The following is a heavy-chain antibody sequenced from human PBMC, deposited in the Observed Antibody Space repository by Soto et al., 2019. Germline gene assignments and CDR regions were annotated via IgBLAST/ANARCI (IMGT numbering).Heavy chain of an antibody. D-gene: IGHD4-17*01. CDR1: GFTFSSYG. J-gene: IGHJ6*02. CDR3: AKYYGANYYYYGMDV. V-gene: IGHV3-30*18. Sequence: GGSPRLSCAASGFTFSSYGMHWVRQAPGKGLEWVAVISYDGSNKYYADSVKGRFTISRDNSKNTLYLQMNSLRAEDTAVYYCAKYYGANYYYYGMDVWGQGTTVTVSS. CDR2: ISYDGSNK.